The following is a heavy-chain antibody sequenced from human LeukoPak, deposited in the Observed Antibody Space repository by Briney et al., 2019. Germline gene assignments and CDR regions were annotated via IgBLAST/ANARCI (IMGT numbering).Heavy chain of an antibody. CDR3: ARDYTYSGGYFDL. J-gene: IGHJ2*01. D-gene: IGHD5-24*01. Sequence: GASVKVSCKASGYTFTSYYMHWVRQAPGQGLEWMGIINPSGGSTSYAQKFQGRVTMTRDTSTSTVYMELRRLRSDDTAVYYCARDYTYSGGYFDLWGRGTLVTVSS. CDR2: INPSGGST. CDR1: GYTFTSYY. V-gene: IGHV1-46*01.